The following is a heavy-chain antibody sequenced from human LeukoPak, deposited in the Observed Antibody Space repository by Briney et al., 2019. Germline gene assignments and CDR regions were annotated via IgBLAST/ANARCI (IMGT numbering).Heavy chain of an antibody. D-gene: IGHD6-13*01. J-gene: IGHJ4*02. CDR2: IYYSGST. CDR3: ARDHGQLVRFDY. Sequence: SETLSLTCTVSGGSISSYYWSWIRQPPGKGLEWIRYIYYSGSTNYNPSLKSRVTISVDTSKNQFSLKLSSVTAADTAVYYCARDHGQLVRFDYWGQGTLVTVSS. CDR1: GGSISSYY. V-gene: IGHV4-59*01.